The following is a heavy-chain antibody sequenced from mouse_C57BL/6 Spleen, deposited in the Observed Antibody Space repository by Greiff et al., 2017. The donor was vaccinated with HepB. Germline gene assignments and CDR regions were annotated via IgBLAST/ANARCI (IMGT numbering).Heavy chain of an antibody. V-gene: IGHV3-8*01. CDR1: GYSITSDY. CDR3: AHGYRRPWYFDV. CDR2: ISYSGST. Sequence: DVMLVESGPGLAKPSQTLSLTCSVTGYSITSDYWNWIRKFPGNKLEYMGYISYSGSTYYNPSLKSRISITRDTSKNQYYLQLNSVTTEDTATYYCAHGYRRPWYFDVWGTGTTVTVSS. D-gene: IGHD2-2*01. J-gene: IGHJ1*03.